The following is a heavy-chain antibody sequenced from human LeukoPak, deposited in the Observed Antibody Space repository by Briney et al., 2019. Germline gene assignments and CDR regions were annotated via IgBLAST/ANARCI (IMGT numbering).Heavy chain of an antibody. V-gene: IGHV1-18*01. CDR2: ISAYNGNT. Sequence: ASVKVSCKASGYTFNSYGISWVRQAPGQGLEWMGWISAYNGNTNYAQKFQGRVTMTTDTSTSTAYMELRSLRSDDTAVYYCARDGAAASLKRLSRPNDWFDPWGQGTLVTVSS. CDR1: GYTFNSYG. D-gene: IGHD3-16*02. CDR3: ARDGAAASLKRLSRPNDWFDP. J-gene: IGHJ5*02.